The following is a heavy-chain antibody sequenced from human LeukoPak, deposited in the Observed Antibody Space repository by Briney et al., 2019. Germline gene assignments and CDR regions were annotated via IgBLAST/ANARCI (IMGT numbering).Heavy chain of an antibody. V-gene: IGHV1-18*01. CDR2: ISAYNGNT. Sequence: ASVKVSCKASGYTFNSYGISWVRQAPGQGLEWMGWISAYNGNTNYAQKFQGRVTMTTDTSTSTAYMELRSLRSDDTAVYYCARDGAAASLKRLSRPNDWFDPWGQGTLVTVSS. CDR1: GYTFNSYG. D-gene: IGHD3-16*02. CDR3: ARDGAAASLKRLSRPNDWFDP. J-gene: IGHJ5*02.